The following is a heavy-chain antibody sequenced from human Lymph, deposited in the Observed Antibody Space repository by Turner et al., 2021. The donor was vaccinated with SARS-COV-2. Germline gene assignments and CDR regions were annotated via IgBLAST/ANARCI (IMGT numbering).Heavy chain of an antibody. Sequence: QLQLVHSGAEVKKPGSSVKVSCNASGCPFRPYAINWVRQAPGQGLEWMGGSNPILGTANYAQKFQGRVTITADESTSTVNMELSSLRSEDTAVYYCARAEFDIVVVPVASRYYYGMDVWGQGTTVTVSS. CDR1: GCPFRPYA. D-gene: IGHD2-2*01. CDR2: SNPILGTA. V-gene: IGHV1-69*01. CDR3: ARAEFDIVVVPVASRYYYGMDV. J-gene: IGHJ6*02.